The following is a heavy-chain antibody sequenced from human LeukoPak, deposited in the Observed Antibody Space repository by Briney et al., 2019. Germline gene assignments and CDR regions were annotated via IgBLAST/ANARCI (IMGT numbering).Heavy chain of an antibody. V-gene: IGHV1-69*13. CDR1: GGTFSSYA. Sequence: SVKVSCKASGGTFSSYAISWVRQAPGQGLEWMGGIIPIFGTANYAQKFRGRVTITADESTSTAYMELSSLRSEDTAVYYCAREQADCSGGSCYGVLDYWGQGTLVTVSS. CDR3: AREQADCSGGSCYGVLDY. D-gene: IGHD2-15*01. CDR2: IIPIFGTA. J-gene: IGHJ4*02.